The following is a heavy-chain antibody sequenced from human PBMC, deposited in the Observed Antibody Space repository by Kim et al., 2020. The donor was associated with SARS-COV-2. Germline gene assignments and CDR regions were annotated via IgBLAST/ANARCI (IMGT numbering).Heavy chain of an antibody. Sequence: GGSLRLSCAASGFTFSGSAMHWVRQASGKGLEWVGRIRSKANSYATAYAASVKGRFTISRDDSKNTAYLQMNSLKTEDTAVYYCTRLLGSSSTTFDYWGQGTLVTVSS. D-gene: IGHD6-6*01. V-gene: IGHV3-73*01. CDR3: TRLLGSSSTTFDY. J-gene: IGHJ4*02. CDR2: IRSKANSYAT. CDR1: GFTFSGSA.